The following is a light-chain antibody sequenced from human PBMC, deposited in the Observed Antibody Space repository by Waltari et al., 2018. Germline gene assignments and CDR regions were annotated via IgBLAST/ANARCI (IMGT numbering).Light chain of an antibody. Sequence: QSVLTQPPSVFEAPRQRVTISCSGSSSNIGSNAVNWYQQLPGKAPKLLIYYDDLLPSGVSVRFSGSKSGTSASLAISGLQSEDEAHYYCATWDDSLSGVVFGGGTKLTVL. V-gene: IGLV1-36*01. J-gene: IGLJ3*02. CDR1: SSNIGSNA. CDR3: ATWDDSLSGVV. CDR2: YDD.